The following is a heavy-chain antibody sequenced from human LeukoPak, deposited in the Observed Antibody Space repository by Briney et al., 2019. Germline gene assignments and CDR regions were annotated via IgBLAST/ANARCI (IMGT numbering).Heavy chain of an antibody. Sequence: ASVKVSCKASGYTFTDYYMHWVRQAPGQGLEWMGWINPNSGDTNYAQKFQGRVTMTWDTSISTAYMELSRLRSDDTAAYYCARGQEVGSASFTIILVLNWFDPWGQGTLVTVSS. J-gene: IGHJ5*02. CDR3: ARGQEVGSASFTIILVLNWFDP. V-gene: IGHV1-2*02. D-gene: IGHD3-22*01. CDR2: INPNSGDT. CDR1: GYTFTDYY.